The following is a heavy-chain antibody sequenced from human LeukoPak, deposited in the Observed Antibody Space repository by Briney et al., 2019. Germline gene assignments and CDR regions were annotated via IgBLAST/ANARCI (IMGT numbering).Heavy chain of an antibody. V-gene: IGHV3-23*01. CDR2: IGGSDAST. CDR1: GFTFSSYA. CDR3: AKVKIGVAGPFDD. J-gene: IGHJ4*02. D-gene: IGHD6-19*01. Sequence: GGSLRLSCAASGFTFSSYAMSWVRQAPGKGLEWVSTIGGSDASTHYADSVKGRFTISRDNSKNALSLQMNSLRAEDTAIYYCAKVKIGVAGPFDDWGQGTLDTVSS.